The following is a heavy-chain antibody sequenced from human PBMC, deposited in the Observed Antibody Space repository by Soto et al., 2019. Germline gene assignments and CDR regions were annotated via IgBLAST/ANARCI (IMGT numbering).Heavy chain of an antibody. CDR2: IMPIFRTA. CDR3: ARDQDRPRLGGNYYYIMDV. J-gene: IGHJ6*02. D-gene: IGHD5-12*01. CDR1: GGTFSTAA. Sequence: QVQVEQSGAEVKKPGSSVKVSCKASGGTFSTAAISWVRQAPGQGLEWMGGIMPIFRTADYAQKFQGRVTITADESTSTAYLERSSLSSEDTAIYYCARDQDRPRLGGNYYYIMDVWGQGTTVTVSS. V-gene: IGHV1-69*12.